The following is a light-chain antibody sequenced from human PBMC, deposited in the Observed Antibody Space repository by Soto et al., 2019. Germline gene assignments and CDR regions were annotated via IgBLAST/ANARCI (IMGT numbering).Light chain of an antibody. V-gene: IGLV2-11*01. J-gene: IGLJ1*01. CDR1: SSDVGGYSY. CDR3: CSYAGSYTHV. CDR2: DVS. Sequence: QSALTQPRSVSGSPGQSVTISCTGTSSDVGGYSYVSWYQQHPGKAPKLMIYDVSKRPSGVPDRFSGSKSGNTASLTISGLQAEDEADYYCCSYAGSYTHVFGTGTKLTLL.